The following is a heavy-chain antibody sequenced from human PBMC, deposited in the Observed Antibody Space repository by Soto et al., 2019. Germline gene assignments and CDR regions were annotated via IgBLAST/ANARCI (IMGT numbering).Heavy chain of an antibody. CDR2: INHSGST. CDR3: TRPIYRQQLPTYYYYYGMDV. V-gene: IGHV4-34*01. D-gene: IGHD6-13*01. Sequence: PSETLSLTCAVYGGSFSGYYWSWIRQPPGKGLEWIGEINHSGSTNYNPSLKSRVTISVDTSKNQFSLKLSSVTAADTAVYYCTRPIYRQQLPTYYYYYGMDVWGQGTTVTVSS. J-gene: IGHJ6*02. CDR1: GGSFSGYY.